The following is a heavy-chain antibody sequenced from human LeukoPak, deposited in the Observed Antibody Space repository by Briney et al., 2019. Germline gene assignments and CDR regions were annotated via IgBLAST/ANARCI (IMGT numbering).Heavy chain of an antibody. CDR3: ARSSSWYRGNFDY. CDR1: NYPISSGYY. CDR2: VYHSGST. J-gene: IGHJ4*02. D-gene: IGHD6-13*01. Sequence: SETLSLTCTVSNYPISSGYYWGWIRQPPGKGLEWIGSVYHSGSTYYNPSLKSRVTISVDTSKNQFSLKLSSVTAADTAVYYCARSSSWYRGNFDYWGQGTLVTVSS. V-gene: IGHV4-38-2*02.